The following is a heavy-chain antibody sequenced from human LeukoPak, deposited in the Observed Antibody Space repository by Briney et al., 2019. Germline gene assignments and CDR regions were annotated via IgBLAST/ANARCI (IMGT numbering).Heavy chain of an antibody. CDR3: ARGIVVVPATIGSDY. D-gene: IGHD2-2*02. CDR2: ISNSGSIR. J-gene: IGHJ4*02. V-gene: IGHV3-11*04. CDR1: GFTFSDYY. Sequence: SGVTLRLSRAASGFTFSDYYMSWIRQAPGKGLEWVSYISNSGSIRYHADSLEGRFTISKDNAKNCLHLQMNSPRAEDTPVFYFARGIVVVPATIGSDYWGQGTLVTVSS.